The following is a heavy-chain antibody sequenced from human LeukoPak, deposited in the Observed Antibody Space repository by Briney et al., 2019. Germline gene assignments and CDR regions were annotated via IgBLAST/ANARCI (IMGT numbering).Heavy chain of an antibody. CDR2: IYYNGNT. CDR3: ARRRSGSGLFDP. D-gene: IGHD3-22*01. Sequence: PSETLSLTCTVSGASISSGDYYWSWIRQPPGKGLEWIGYIYYNGNTYYNPSLQSRVSISRDTSRNQFSLRPTSATAADTAVYYCARRRSGSGLFDPWGQGTLVTVSS. CDR1: GASISSGDYY. J-gene: IGHJ5*02. V-gene: IGHV4-30-4*01.